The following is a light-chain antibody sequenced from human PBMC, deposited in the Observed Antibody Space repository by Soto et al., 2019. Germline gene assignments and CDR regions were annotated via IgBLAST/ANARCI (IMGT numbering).Light chain of an antibody. CDR3: QSYDSSLSXV. J-gene: IGLJ1*01. CDR1: SSNIGAGYD. V-gene: IGLV1-40*01. Sequence: QSVLTQPPSVSGAPGQRVTISCTGSSSNIGAGYDVHWYQQLPGTAPKLLIYGNSNRPSGVPDRFSGSKSGTSASLAITGLQAEDEADYYCQSYDSSLSXVFGTGTKVTVL. CDR2: GNS.